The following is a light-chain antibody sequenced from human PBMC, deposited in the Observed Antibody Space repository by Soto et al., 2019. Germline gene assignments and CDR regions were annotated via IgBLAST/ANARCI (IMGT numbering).Light chain of an antibody. V-gene: IGKV1-39*01. Sequence: DIQMTQSPSSLSASVGDRVTITCRASQGISTYLNWYHQKPGKAPKLLIYAASSLQGGVPSRFSGSGSGTEFTLTVTSLQPEDFATYFCQQYDKYSTFGHGTKVDIK. CDR1: QGISTY. CDR2: AAS. CDR3: QQYDKYST. J-gene: IGKJ1*01.